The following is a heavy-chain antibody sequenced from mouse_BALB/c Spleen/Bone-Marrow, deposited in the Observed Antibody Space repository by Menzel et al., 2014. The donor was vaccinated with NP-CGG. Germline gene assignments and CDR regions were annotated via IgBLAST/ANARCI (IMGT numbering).Heavy chain of an antibody. D-gene: IGHD2-4*01. CDR3: ARDSFLITRALDY. V-gene: IGHV2-6-7*01. CDR1: GFSLTGYG. J-gene: IGHJ4*01. CDR2: IWGDGST. Sequence: VQLQESGPGLVAPSQSLFITCTVSGFSLTGYGVSWVRQPPGKGLEWLGMIWGDGSTDYNSALKSRLSISKDNSKSQVFLKRNSLQTDDTARYYCARDSFLITRALDYWGQGTSVTVSS.